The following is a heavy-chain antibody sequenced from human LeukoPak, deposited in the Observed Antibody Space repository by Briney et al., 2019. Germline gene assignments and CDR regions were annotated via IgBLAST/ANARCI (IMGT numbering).Heavy chain of an antibody. CDR1: GFTFSSYT. J-gene: IGHJ3*02. V-gene: IGHV3-21*01. Sequence: GGSLRLSCAASGFTFSSYTMNWVRQAPGKGLDWVSSISSSRSYIYYADSVKGRFTISRDNAKNSLYLQMNSLRAEDTAVYYCARAGDYYDSSGHSFLDAFDMWGQGTMVTVSS. CDR3: ARAGDYYDSSGHSFLDAFDM. CDR2: ISSSRSYI. D-gene: IGHD3-22*01.